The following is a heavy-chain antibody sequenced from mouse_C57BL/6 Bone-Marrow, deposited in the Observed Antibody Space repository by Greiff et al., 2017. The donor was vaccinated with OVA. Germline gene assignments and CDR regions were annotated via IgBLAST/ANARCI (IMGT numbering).Heavy chain of an antibody. J-gene: IGHJ4*01. V-gene: IGHV1-76*01. CDR2: LYPGRGNT. CDR3: ARRYYGITLRYAMDY. CDR1: GYTFTDYY. Sequence: QVQLQQSGAELVRPGASVKLSCKASGYTFTDYYINWVKQRPGQGLEWIARLYPGRGNTYYNEKFKVKATLTAEKSSSTAYMQLSSLTSEDSAVYFCARRYYGITLRYAMDYWGQGTSVTVSS. D-gene: IGHD1-1*01.